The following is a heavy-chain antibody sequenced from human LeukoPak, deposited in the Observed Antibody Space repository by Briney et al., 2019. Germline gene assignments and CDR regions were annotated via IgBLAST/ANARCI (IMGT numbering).Heavy chain of an antibody. D-gene: IGHD3-22*01. CDR2: IYYSGST. J-gene: IGHJ6*03. CDR1: GGSISSSSYY. Sequence: SETLSLTCTVSGGSISSSSYYWGWIRQPPGKGLEWIGSIYYSGSTCYNPSLKSRVTISVDTSKNQFSLKLSSVTAADTAVYYCASHKKYYYDSSGYFPYYMDVWGKGTTVTVSS. V-gene: IGHV4-39*01. CDR3: ASHKKYYYDSSGYFPYYMDV.